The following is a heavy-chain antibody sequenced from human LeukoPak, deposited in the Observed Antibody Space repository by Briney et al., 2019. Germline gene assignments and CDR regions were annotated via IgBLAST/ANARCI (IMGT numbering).Heavy chain of an antibody. D-gene: IGHD5-12*01. CDR2: MNPNSGNT. V-gene: IGHV1-8*01. CDR1: GYTFSNYD. J-gene: IGHJ4*02. Sequence: ASVKVSCKASGYTFSNYDIDWVRQAPGQGLEWMGWMNPNSGNTGYAQKFQGRVSMTTDTSTSTAYMELRSLRSDDTAVYYCARLVATIKLDYWGQGTLVTVSS. CDR3: ARLVATIKLDY.